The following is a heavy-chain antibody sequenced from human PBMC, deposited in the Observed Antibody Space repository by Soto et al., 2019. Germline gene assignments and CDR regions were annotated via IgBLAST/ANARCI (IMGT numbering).Heavy chain of an antibody. CDR2: IYPSDSDT. CDR1: GYNFAGYW. V-gene: IGHV5-51*01. CDR3: AKNQGVELVPLATVDWFDP. Sequence: GESLKISCKGSGYNFAGYWIAWVRQMPGKGLELMGIIYPSDSDTRYSPSFQGQVTISADKSISTAYLQWSSLKASDTAMYYCAKNQGVELVPLATVDWFDPWGQGSVVTVSS. D-gene: IGHD1-26*01. J-gene: IGHJ5*02.